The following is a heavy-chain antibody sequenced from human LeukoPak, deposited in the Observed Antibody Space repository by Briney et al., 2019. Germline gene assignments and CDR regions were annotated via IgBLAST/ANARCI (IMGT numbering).Heavy chain of an antibody. Sequence: PGRSLRLSCAASRFTFSSYGMHWVRQAPGKGLEWVAVIWYDGSNKYYADSVKGRFTISRDNSKNTLYLHINSLRAEDTAVYYCARVSYYYDSSGYYHYFDYWGQGTLVTVSS. CDR3: ARVSYYYDSSGYYHYFDY. V-gene: IGHV3-33*01. J-gene: IGHJ4*02. CDR1: RFTFSSYG. CDR2: IWYDGSNK. D-gene: IGHD3-22*01.